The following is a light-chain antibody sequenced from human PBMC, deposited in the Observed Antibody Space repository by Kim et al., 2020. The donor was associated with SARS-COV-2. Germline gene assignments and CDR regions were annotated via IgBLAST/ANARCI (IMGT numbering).Light chain of an antibody. CDR3: QKYNSAPLT. CDR2: AAS. CDR1: QGISND. V-gene: IGKV1-27*01. J-gene: IGKJ4*01. Sequence: ASVGDRVTITGRASQGISNDLAWYQQKPGKVPKLLIYAASALQSGVPSRFSGSGSGTDFTLTISSLQPEDVATYYCQKYNSAPLTFGGGTKVDIK.